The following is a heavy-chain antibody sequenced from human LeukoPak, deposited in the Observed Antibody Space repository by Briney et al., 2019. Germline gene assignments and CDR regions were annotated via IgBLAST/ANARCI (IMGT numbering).Heavy chain of an antibody. V-gene: IGHV1-2*04. CDR2: INPNSGGA. CDR1: GYTFTGYY. CDR3: ARAEGTYSSGWTPYFDY. D-gene: IGHD6-19*01. J-gene: IGHJ4*02. Sequence: ASVKVSCKASGYTFTGYYMHWVRQAPGQGLEWMGWINPNSGGANYAQKFQGWVTMTRDTSISTAYMELSRLRSDDTAVYYCARAEGTYSSGWTPYFDYWGQGTLVTVSS.